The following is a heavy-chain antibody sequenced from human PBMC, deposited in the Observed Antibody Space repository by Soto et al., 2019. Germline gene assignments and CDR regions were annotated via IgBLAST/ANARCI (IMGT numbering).Heavy chain of an antibody. D-gene: IGHD1-26*01. CDR3: VRSSGKYQGPIDV. Sequence: QVQLVESGGRVVQPGRSLRLSCAASGFTFSHYGIHWVRQAPGKGLEWLAVISYDGSNKHYADSVKGRFTVSTDNSNNTLYLQMNSLRAEDTAVFFFVRSSGKYQGPIDVWGQGTLVTFSS. CDR1: GFTFSHYG. V-gene: IGHV3-30*03. J-gene: IGHJ4*02. CDR2: ISYDGSNK.